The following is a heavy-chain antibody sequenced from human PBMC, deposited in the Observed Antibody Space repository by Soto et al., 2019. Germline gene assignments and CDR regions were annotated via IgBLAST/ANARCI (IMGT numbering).Heavy chain of an antibody. V-gene: IGHV1-46*01. Sequence: ASVKVSCKASGYTFTSYYMHWVRQAPGQGLEWMGIINPSGGSTSYAQKFQGRVTMTRDTSMSTVYMELSSLRSEDTAVYYCARVRTAAGRPYGMDVWGQGTTVTVSS. D-gene: IGHD6-13*01. J-gene: IGHJ6*02. CDR2: INPSGGST. CDR1: GYTFTSYY. CDR3: ARVRTAAGRPYGMDV.